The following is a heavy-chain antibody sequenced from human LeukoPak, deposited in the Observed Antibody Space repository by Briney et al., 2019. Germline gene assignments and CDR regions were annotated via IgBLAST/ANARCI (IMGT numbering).Heavy chain of an antibody. CDR1: GGSFSGYY. D-gene: IGHD5-18*01. CDR2: INHSGST. V-gene: IGHV4-34*01. CDR3: ARGASRGYSYGPRRFDY. Sequence: SETLSLTCAVYGGSFSGYYWSWIRQPPGKGLEWIGEINHSGSTNYSPSLKSRVTISVDTSKNQFSLKLSSVTAADTAVYYCARGASRGYSYGPRRFDYWGQGTLVTVSS. J-gene: IGHJ4*02.